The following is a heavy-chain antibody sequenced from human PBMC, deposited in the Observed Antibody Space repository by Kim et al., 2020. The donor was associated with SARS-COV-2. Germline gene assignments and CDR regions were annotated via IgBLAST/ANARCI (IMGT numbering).Heavy chain of an antibody. Sequence: AQKFQGRVTITAHKSTSTAYMELSSLRSEDTAVYYCARAPPYYYYYMDVWGKGTTVTVSS. CDR3: ARAPPYYYYYMDV. V-gene: IGHV1-69*04. J-gene: IGHJ6*03.